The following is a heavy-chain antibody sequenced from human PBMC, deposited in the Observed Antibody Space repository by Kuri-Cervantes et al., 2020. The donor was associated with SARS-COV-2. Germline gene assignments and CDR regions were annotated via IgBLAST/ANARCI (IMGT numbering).Heavy chain of an antibody. CDR2: ISGSGETI. Sequence: GGSLRLSCVASGFTFSSYAMHWVRQAPGKGLEWVSVISGSGETIHYADSVQGRFTISRDNSKKMLYLQMKSLRAEDTATYYCALEIMSFFGMDVWGQGTTVTVSS. CDR3: ALEIMSFFGMDV. CDR1: GFTFSSYA. D-gene: IGHD2-8*01. J-gene: IGHJ6*02. V-gene: IGHV3-23*01.